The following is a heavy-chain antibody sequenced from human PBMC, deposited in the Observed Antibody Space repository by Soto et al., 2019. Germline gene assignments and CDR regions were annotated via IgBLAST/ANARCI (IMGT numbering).Heavy chain of an antibody. J-gene: IGHJ4*02. V-gene: IGHV1-69*13. CDR1: GGTFSSYA. CDR3: ARDARDGYNKYDY. CDR2: IIPIFGTA. D-gene: IGHD4-4*01. Sequence: ASVKVSCKASGGTFSSYAISWVRQAPGQGLEWMGGIIPIFGTANYAQKFQGRVTITAGESTSTAYMELSSLRSEDTAVYYCARDARDGYNKYDYWGQGTLVTVSS.